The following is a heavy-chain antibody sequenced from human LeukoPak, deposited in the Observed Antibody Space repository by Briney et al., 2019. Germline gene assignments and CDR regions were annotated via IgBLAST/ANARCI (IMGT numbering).Heavy chain of an antibody. CDR2: IDPSGGT. CDR3: AREYGDLDY. Sequence: PLESLSLTRAVSVGSPSGFYWSSICHTPAKGLEWIGRIDPSGGTNYNPSLKSRVTMSTDTSKNQFSLKLRSVTAADTAVYYCAREYGDLDYWGQGTLVTVSS. D-gene: IGHD2-21*01. V-gene: IGHV4-4*07. CDR1: VGSPSGFY. J-gene: IGHJ4*02.